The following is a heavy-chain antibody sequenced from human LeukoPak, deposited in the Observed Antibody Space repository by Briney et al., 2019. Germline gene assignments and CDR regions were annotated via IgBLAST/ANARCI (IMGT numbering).Heavy chain of an antibody. CDR3: ARVAGLRYYMDA. CDR1: GGTFSSYA. D-gene: IGHD6-13*01. J-gene: IGHJ6*03. CDR2: FDPEDGET. V-gene: IGHV1-24*01. Sequence: GASVKVSCKASGGTFSSYAISWVRQAPGQGLEWMGGFDPEDGETIYAQKFQGRVTMTEDTSTDTAYMELSSLRSEDTAVYYCARVAGLRYYMDAWGKGTTVTVSS.